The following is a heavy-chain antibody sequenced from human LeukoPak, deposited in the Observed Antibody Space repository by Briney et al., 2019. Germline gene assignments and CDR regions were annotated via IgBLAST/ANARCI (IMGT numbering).Heavy chain of an antibody. CDR3: ASGYRFRN. J-gene: IGHJ4*02. CDR2: INPNCGGT. CDR1: GYPFTDYY. V-gene: IGHV1-2*02. Sequence: ASVKVSCKASGYPFTDYYMHWVRQAPGQGLEWMGWINPNCGGTDYALKFQGRVTMTRDTSISTAYVELSRLRYDDTAVYYCASGYRFRNWGQGTLVTVSS. D-gene: IGHD5-18*01.